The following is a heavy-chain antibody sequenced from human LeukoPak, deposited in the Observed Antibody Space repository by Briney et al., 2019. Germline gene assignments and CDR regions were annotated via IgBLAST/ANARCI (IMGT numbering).Heavy chain of an antibody. CDR2: IWHDGSNK. J-gene: IGHJ3*02. CDR3: ARGLMDI. V-gene: IGHV3-33*01. Sequence: GRSLRLSCAASGFTFSSYGMHWVRQAPGKGLEWVAVIWHDGSNKYYADSVKGRFTISRDNSKNTLYPQMNSLRAEDTAVYYCARGLMDIWGQGTMVTVSS. D-gene: IGHD3-16*01. CDR1: GFTFSSYG.